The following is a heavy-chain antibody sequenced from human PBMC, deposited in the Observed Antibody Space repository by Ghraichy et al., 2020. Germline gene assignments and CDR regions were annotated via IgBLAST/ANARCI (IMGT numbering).Heavy chain of an antibody. CDR3: ARGPYYDFWSGYRSNYYYYGMDV. J-gene: IGHJ6*02. Sequence: SVKVSCKASGGTFSSYAISWVRQAPGQGLEWMGGIIPIFGTANYAQKFQGRVTITADESTSTAYMELSSLRSEDTAVYYCARGPYYDFWSGYRSNYYYYGMDVWGQGTTVTVSS. V-gene: IGHV1-69*13. CDR2: IIPIFGTA. CDR1: GGTFSSYA. D-gene: IGHD3-3*01.